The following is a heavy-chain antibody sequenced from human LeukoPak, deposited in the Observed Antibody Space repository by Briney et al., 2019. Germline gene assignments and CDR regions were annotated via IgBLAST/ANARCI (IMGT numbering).Heavy chain of an antibody. CDR3: TRSDIVVVPAARYSYGPEYFDY. D-gene: IGHD2-2*01. J-gene: IGHJ4*02. Sequence: GGSLRLSCTASGFTFGDYAMSWVRQAPGKGLEWVGFIRSKAYGGITEYAASVKGRFTISRDDSKSIAYLQMNSLKTEDTAVYYCTRSDIVVVPAARYSYGPEYFDYWGQGTLVTVSS. CDR2: IRSKAYGGIT. V-gene: IGHV3-49*04. CDR1: GFTFGDYA.